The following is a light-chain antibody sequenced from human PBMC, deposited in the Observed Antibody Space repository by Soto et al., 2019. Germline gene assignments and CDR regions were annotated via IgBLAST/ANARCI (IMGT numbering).Light chain of an antibody. V-gene: IGKV1-5*03. CDR3: QRFGTSPPWT. CDR1: QSISSW. Sequence: DIQMTQSPSTLSASVGDRVTITCRSSQSISSWLAWYQQKPGKAPKLLIYKASSLESGVPSRFSGSGSGTDFTLTITRLEPEDFAVYYCQRFGTSPPWTFGQGTKVDI. CDR2: KAS. J-gene: IGKJ1*01.